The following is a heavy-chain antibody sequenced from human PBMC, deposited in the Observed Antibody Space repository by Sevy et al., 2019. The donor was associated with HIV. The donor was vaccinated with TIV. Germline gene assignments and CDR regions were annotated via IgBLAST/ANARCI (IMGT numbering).Heavy chain of an antibody. D-gene: IGHD6-19*01. CDR3: ARGSPPAGNSSGWYSLGAPWFDTDYYYYYGMDV. V-gene: IGHV1-2*02. J-gene: IGHJ6*02. CDR2: INPNSGGT. Sequence: ASVKVSCKASGYTFTGYYMHWVRQAPGQGLEWMGWINPNSGGTNYAQKFQGRVTMTRDTSISTAYMERSRLRSDDTAVYYCARGSPPAGNSSGWYSLGAPWFDTDYYYYYGMDVWGQGTTVTVSS. CDR1: GYTFTGYY.